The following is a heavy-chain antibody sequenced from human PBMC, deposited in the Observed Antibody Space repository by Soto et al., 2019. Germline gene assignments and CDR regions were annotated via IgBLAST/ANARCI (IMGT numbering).Heavy chain of an antibody. CDR3: ARFGVVATIMFGSFNWFDP. V-gene: IGHV4-39*01. Sequence: SETLSLTCTVSGGSISSSSYYWGWIRQPPGKGLEWIGSIYYSGSTYYNPSLKSRVTISVDTSKNQFSLKLSSVTAADTAVYYCARFGVVATIMFGSFNWFDPWGQGTLVTVSS. J-gene: IGHJ5*02. CDR2: IYYSGST. D-gene: IGHD5-12*01. CDR1: GGSISSSSYY.